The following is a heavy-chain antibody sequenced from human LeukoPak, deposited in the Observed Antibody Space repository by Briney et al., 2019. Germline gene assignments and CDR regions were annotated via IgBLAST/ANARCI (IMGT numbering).Heavy chain of an antibody. J-gene: IGHJ4*02. CDR3: AREYSSGWYYFDY. V-gene: IGHV3-21*01. CDR2: ISSSSSYI. CDR1: GFTFSSYS. Sequence: GGSLRLSCAASGFTFSSYSMNWVRQAPGKGLEWVSSISSSSSYIYYADSVKGRFTIFRDNAKNSLYLQMNSLRAEDTAVYYCAREYSSGWYYFDYWGQGTLVTVSS. D-gene: IGHD6-19*01.